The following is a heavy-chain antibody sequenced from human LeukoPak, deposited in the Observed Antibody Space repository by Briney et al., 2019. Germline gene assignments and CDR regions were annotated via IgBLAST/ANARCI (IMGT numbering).Heavy chain of an antibody. CDR3: ATDAFSYPNT. D-gene: IGHD3-16*01. J-gene: IGHJ5*02. CDR1: GFSVSNFW. Sequence: GGSLRLSCTGSGFSVSNFWMAWVRQAPGKGLEWVANINEDETGKYYVDSVKGRFTISRDNAKNSLFLQMNSVRVEDAAVYYCATDAFSYPNTWGQGTQVTVSS. CDR2: INEDETGK. V-gene: IGHV3-7*01.